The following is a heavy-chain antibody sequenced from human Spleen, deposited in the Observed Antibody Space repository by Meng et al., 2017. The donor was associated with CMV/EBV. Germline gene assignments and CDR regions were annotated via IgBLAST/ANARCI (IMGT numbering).Heavy chain of an antibody. CDR1: GFTFADYP. CDR2: IRSKLYGGAA. J-gene: IGHJ5*01. CDR3: TGAYSSGWYGRFDP. V-gene: IGHV3-49*04. D-gene: IGHD6-19*01. Sequence: LSLTCAASGFTFADYPVSWVRQAPGGGLEWLGFIRSKLYGGAAEYAASVKGRFTISRDDSKSIAYPQMNSLKTEDTAVYYCTGAYSSGWYGRFDPWGQGTAVTVSS.